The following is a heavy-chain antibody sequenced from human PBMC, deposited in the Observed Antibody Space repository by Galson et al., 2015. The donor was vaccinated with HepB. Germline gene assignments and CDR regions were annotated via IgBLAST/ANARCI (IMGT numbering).Heavy chain of an antibody. J-gene: IGHJ3*02. CDR1: GFTFSTYS. CDR2: ISDSSSYI. Sequence: SLRLSCAASGFTFSTYSMNWVRQAPGKGLEWVSSISDSSSYIYYADSVKGRFTISRDNAKNSLYLQMNSLRAEDTAVYYCARGYYDFWSGYYYDAFDIWGQRTMFTVSS. D-gene: IGHD3-3*01. V-gene: IGHV3-21*01. CDR3: ARGYYDFWSGYYYDAFDI.